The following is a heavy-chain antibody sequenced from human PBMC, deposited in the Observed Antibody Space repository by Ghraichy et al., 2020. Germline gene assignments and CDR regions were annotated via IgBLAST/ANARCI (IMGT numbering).Heavy chain of an antibody. CDR2: IWYDGSNQ. CDR3: AGEGFWSGYSDNGGMDL. V-gene: IGHV3-33*01. D-gene: IGHD3-3*01. CDR1: GFIFSHYG. J-gene: IGHJ6*02. Sequence: GGSLRLSCAASGFIFSHYGMHWVRQAPGKGLEWVAVIWYDGSNQHSAYSVRDPSTISRDTSKNTLYLQMNILRAEDSAVYYCAGEGFWSGYSDNGGMDLWGQGTTVTVSS.